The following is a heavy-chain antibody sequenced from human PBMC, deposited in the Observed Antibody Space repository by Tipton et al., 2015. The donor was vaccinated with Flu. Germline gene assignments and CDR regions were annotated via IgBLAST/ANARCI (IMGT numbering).Heavy chain of an antibody. V-gene: IGHV3-48*03. CDR2: ISSSGSTI. Sequence: CAASGFTFSSYEMNWVRQAPGKGLEWVSYISSSGSTIYYADSVKGRFTISRDNAKNSLYLQMNSLRAEDTAVYYCARVDSSSPPSAYYYYYGMDVWGQGTTVTVSS. CDR1: GFTFSSYE. CDR3: ARVDSSSPPSAYYYYYGMDV. J-gene: IGHJ6*02. D-gene: IGHD6-6*01.